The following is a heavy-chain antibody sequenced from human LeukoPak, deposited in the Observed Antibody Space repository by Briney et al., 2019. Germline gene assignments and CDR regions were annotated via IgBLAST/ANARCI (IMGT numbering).Heavy chain of an antibody. CDR2: ISYDGSNK. D-gene: IGHD2-2*01. CDR1: GFTFSSYG. V-gene: IGHV3-30*18. CDR3: AKDCSSTSCYYYGMDV. J-gene: IGHJ6*02. Sequence: GGSLRLSCAASGFTFSSYGMHWVRQAPGKGLEWVAVISYDGSNKYYADSVKGRFTISRDNSKNTLYLQMNSLRAEDTAVYYCAKDCSSTSCYYYGMDVWGQGTTVTVSS.